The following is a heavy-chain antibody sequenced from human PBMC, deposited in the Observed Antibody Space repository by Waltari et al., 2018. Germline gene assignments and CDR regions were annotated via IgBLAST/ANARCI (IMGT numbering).Heavy chain of an antibody. D-gene: IGHD5-12*01. CDR2: ISYDGSNK. V-gene: IGHV3-30*18. CDR3: AKGRKYSGYDEDY. CDR1: GFTFSSYG. J-gene: IGHJ4*02. Sequence: QVQLVESGGGVVQPGRSLRLSCAASGFTFSSYGMHWVRQAPGKGLEWVAVISYDGSNKYYADSVKGRFTISRDNSKNTLYLQMNSLRAEDTAVYYCAKGRKYSGYDEDYWGQGTLVTVSS.